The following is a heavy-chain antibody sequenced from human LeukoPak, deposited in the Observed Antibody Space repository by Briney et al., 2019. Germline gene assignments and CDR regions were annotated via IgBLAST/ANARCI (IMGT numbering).Heavy chain of an antibody. D-gene: IGHD3-22*01. V-gene: IGHV3-7*04. CDR3: ARGDYYDSSGTFDY. Sequence: DFVKGRFTISRDNAKNSLYLQTNSLRAEDTAVYYCARGDYYDSSGTFDYWGQGTLVTVSS. J-gene: IGHJ4*02.